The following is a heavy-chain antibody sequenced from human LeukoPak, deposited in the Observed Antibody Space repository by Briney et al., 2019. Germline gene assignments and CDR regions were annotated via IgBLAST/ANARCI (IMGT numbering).Heavy chain of an antibody. CDR2: IWYDGSNK. CDR1: GFTFSSYG. V-gene: IGHV3-33*01. Sequence: SGGSLRLSCAASGFTFSSYGMHWVRQAPGKGLEWVAVIWYDGSNKYYADSVKGRFTISRDNSKNTLYLQMNSLRAEDTAVYYCARESAAGQSFDYWGQGTLVTVSS. D-gene: IGHD6-13*01. CDR3: ARESAAGQSFDY. J-gene: IGHJ4*02.